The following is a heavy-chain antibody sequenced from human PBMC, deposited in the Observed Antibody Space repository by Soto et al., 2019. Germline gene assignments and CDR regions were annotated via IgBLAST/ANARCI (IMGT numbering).Heavy chain of an antibody. Sequence: QVQLVQSGAEVKKPGSSVKVSCKASGGTFSSYAISWVRQAPGQGLEWMGGIIPIFGTANYAQKFQGRVTIPAEESTSTAYMELSSLISEDTAVYYCASRTVRVVVVVAATLYYGMDVWGQGTTVTVSS. CDR2: IIPIFGTA. J-gene: IGHJ6*02. CDR1: GGTFSSYA. D-gene: IGHD2-15*01. CDR3: ASRTVRVVVVVAATLYYGMDV. V-gene: IGHV1-69*12.